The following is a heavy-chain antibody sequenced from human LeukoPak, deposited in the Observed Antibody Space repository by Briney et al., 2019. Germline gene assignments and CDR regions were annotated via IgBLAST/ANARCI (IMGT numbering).Heavy chain of an antibody. Sequence: GASVKVSCKASGYTFTGYYMHWVRQAPGQGLEWMGGIIPIFGTANYAQKFQGRVTITADESTSTAYMELSSLRSEDTAVYYCARGLGSGSYHFDYWGQGTLVTVSS. D-gene: IGHD3-10*01. V-gene: IGHV1-69*13. J-gene: IGHJ4*02. CDR3: ARGLGSGSYHFDY. CDR1: GYTFTGYY. CDR2: IIPIFGTA.